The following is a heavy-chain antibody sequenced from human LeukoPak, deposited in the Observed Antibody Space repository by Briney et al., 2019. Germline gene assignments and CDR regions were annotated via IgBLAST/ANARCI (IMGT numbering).Heavy chain of an antibody. CDR1: GFTFSDYY. V-gene: IGHV3-11*01. Sequence: GGSLRLSCAASGFTFSDYYMTWIRQAPGKWLEWVSHIAHSGNGMWYADAVKGRFTISRDNAKNLLFLQMDSLRAEDTAVYYCARGHYEMGVWGQGTTVIVSS. J-gene: IGHJ6*02. CDR2: IAHSGNGM. CDR3: ARGHYEMGV.